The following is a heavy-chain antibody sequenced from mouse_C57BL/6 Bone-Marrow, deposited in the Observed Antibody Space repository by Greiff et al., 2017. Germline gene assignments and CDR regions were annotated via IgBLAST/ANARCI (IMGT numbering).Heavy chain of an antibody. J-gene: IGHJ1*03. V-gene: IGHV1-49*01. CDR1: YFAFMASA. CDR2: FTMYSDAT. Sequence: LKESGAELVRPGSSVKLSCKDSYFAFMASAMHWVKQRPGHGLEWRGTFTMYSDATEYSENFKGKATLTANKSSSTAYMDLSSLTSEDSAVYYCAALYYYGSSYGWYFDVWGTGTTVTVSS. CDR3: AALYYYGSSYGWYFDV. D-gene: IGHD1-1*01.